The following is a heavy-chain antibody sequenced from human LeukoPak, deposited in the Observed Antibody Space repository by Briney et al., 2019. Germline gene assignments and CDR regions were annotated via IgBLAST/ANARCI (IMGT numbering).Heavy chain of an antibody. J-gene: IGHJ6*03. Sequence: GASVKVSCKASGYTFSSYGISWVRQAPGQGLEWMGWISAHYGNTNYAQKLQDRVTMTTDTFTSIAYMELRSLRSDDTAVYYCARDTCCSSTSCFPYYMDVWGTGTTVTVSS. CDR3: ARDTCCSSTSCFPYYMDV. CDR2: ISAHYGNT. CDR1: GYTFSSYG. V-gene: IGHV1-18*01. D-gene: IGHD2-2*01.